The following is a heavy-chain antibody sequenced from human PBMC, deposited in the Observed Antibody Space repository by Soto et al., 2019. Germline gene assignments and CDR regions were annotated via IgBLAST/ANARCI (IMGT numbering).Heavy chain of an antibody. Sequence: PXESLSVPWTVACGSISSTLYYWGWIREPPGKVLEWIVSIYYSGSTYYKPSLQSRVTISVDTSKNKFSLKLSSVTAADTAVYYCARDRTQQTIFDNWGQGNMVTVSS. CDR2: IYYSGST. CDR1: CGSISSTLYY. V-gene: IGHV4-39*01. J-gene: IGHJ4*02. CDR3: ARDRTQQTIFDN. D-gene: IGHD2-15*01.